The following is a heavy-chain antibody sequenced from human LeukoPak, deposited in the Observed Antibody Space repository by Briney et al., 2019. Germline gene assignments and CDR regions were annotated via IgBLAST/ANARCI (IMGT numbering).Heavy chain of an antibody. CDR2: MNPDSGNT. CDR3: ALELGIGDY. J-gene: IGHJ4*02. Sequence: ASVKVSCKASGYTFTSYDINWVRLATGQGHEWMGWMNPDSGNTGYAQRFQGRVTMTRNTSISTAYMELSSLRSEDTAVYYCALELGIGDYWGQGTLLTVSS. CDR1: GYTFTSYD. D-gene: IGHD7-27*01. V-gene: IGHV1-8*01.